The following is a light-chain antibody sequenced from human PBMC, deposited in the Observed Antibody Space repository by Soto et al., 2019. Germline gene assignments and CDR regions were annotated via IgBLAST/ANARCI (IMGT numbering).Light chain of an antibody. V-gene: IGLV2-14*03. CDR2: DVS. J-gene: IGLJ1*01. CDR3: SSFTADNTQV. Sequence: QSVLTQPASVSGSPGQPLTISCAGSGSDVGGYNYVSWYQQHPGKAPKLIIYDVSSRPSGVSIRFSGSKSVNTASLTISGLHAEDEADYYCSSFTADNTQVFGTGTKLTVL. CDR1: GSDVGGYNY.